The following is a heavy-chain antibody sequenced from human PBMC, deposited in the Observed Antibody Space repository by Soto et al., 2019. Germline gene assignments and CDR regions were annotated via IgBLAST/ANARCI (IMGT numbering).Heavy chain of an antibody. CDR1: GSTFSSYA. V-gene: IGHV1-69*13. CDR2: IIPIFGTA. Sequence: ASLKVSCKASGSTFSSYAISWVRQAPGQGLEWMGGIIPIFGTANYAQKFQGRVTITADESTSTAYMELSSLRDEDTAVYYCARRITLVRGPYQYYAMDVWGQGTTVTVSS. D-gene: IGHD3-10*01. CDR3: ARRITLVRGPYQYYAMDV. J-gene: IGHJ6*02.